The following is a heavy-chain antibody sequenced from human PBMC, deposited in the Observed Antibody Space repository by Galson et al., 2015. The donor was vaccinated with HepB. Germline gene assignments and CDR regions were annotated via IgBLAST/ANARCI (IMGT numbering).Heavy chain of an antibody. CDR2: IDPSDSYT. D-gene: IGHD3-16*01. Sequence: QSGAEVKKPGESLRISCKGSGYSFTSYWISWVRQMPGKGLEWMGRIDPSDSYTNYSPSFQGHVTISADKSISTAYLQWSSLKASDTAMYYCARHRYDDYVMFWFDPWGQGTLVTVSS. CDR1: GYSFTSYW. J-gene: IGHJ5*02. V-gene: IGHV5-10-1*01. CDR3: ARHRYDDYVMFWFDP.